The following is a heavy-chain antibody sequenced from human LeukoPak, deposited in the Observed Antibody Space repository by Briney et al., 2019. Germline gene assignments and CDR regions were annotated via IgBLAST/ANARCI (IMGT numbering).Heavy chain of an antibody. D-gene: IGHD3-22*01. CDR1: GGSISSYY. Sequence: SSETLSLTCTVSGGSISSYYWSWIRQPPGKGLEWIGYIYYSGSTNYNPSLKSRVTISVDTSKNQFPLRLSSVTAADTAVYYCARVTGYMIEDYFDYWGQGTLVTVSS. V-gene: IGHV4-59*01. CDR2: IYYSGST. CDR3: ARVTGYMIEDYFDY. J-gene: IGHJ4*02.